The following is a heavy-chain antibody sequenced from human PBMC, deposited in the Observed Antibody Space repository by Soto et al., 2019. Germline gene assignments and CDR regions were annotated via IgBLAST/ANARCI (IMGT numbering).Heavy chain of an antibody. CDR1: GYTFTDYG. CDR2: ITTYTGNT. J-gene: IGHJ4*02. Sequence: QVQLVQSGAEVKEPGASVRVSCKASGYTFTDYGFSWVRQAPGQGLEWMGWITTYTGNTNFAQKFQGRVTMTTDRFTSRAYMDLRSLTSDDTAVYSCARDRASGSYYLGPYYFDYWGQGTLVTVSS. CDR3: ARDRASGSYYLGPYYFDY. D-gene: IGHD1-26*01. V-gene: IGHV1-18*01.